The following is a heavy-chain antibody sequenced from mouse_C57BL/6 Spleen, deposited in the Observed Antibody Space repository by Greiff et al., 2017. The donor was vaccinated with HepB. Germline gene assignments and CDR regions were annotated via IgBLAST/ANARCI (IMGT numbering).Heavy chain of an antibody. D-gene: IGHD2-3*01. Sequence: VQLQQSGPELVKPGASVKISCKASGYSFTGYYMNWVKQSPEKSLEWIGEINPSTGGTTYNQKFKAKATLTVDKSSSTAYMQLKSLTSEDSAVYYCASPYDGVWFAYWGQGTLVTVSA. CDR3: ASPYDGVWFAY. CDR2: INPSTGGT. V-gene: IGHV1-42*01. J-gene: IGHJ3*01. CDR1: GYSFTGYY.